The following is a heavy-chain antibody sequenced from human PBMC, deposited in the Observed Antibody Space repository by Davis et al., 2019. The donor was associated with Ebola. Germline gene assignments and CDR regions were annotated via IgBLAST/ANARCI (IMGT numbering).Heavy chain of an antibody. D-gene: IGHD3-10*01. V-gene: IGHV3-23*01. CDR1: GFTIISYD. Sequence: GGSLRLSCAASGFTIISYDMSWVRQTPGKGLEWVSTMSSGGGKTFYADSVKGRFTISRDTSENTVFLQMNSLRVEDTALYYCARGGRYYLDLWGQGNLVTVSS. CDR2: MSSGGGKT. CDR3: ARGGRYYLDL. J-gene: IGHJ5*02.